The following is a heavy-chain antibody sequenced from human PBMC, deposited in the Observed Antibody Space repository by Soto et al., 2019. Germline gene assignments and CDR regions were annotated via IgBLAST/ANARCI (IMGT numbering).Heavy chain of an antibody. CDR2: INSDGSTT. CDR1: GFTLSSYW. D-gene: IGHD1-1*01. Sequence: GGSLRLSCEASGFTLSSYWMQWIRQTPGKGLVWVSRINSDGSTTTYADSVKGRFTISRDNAKNTVYLQMNSLRAEDTAIYYCARSEKYSNTWTYDYWGHGTLVTVSS. J-gene: IGHJ4*01. CDR3: ARSEKYSNTWTYDY. V-gene: IGHV3-74*01.